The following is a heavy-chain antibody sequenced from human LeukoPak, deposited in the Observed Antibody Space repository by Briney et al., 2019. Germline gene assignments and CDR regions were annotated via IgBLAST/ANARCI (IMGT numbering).Heavy chain of an antibody. D-gene: IGHD3-10*01. CDR1: GGSISSSSYY. J-gene: IGHJ5*02. Sequence: SETLSLTCTVSGGSISSSSYYWSWIRQPAGKGLEWIGRIYTSGSTNYNPSLKSRVAMSVDTSKKQFSLKLSSVTAADTAVYYCARDLLAEYYYGSGSYPNWFDPWGQGTLVTVSS. CDR2: IYTSGST. V-gene: IGHV4-61*02. CDR3: ARDLLAEYYYGSGSYPNWFDP.